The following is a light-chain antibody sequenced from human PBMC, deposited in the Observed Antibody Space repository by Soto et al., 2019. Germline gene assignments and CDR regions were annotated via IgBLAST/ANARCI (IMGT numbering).Light chain of an antibody. CDR3: QQYGSSPWT. CDR1: QSGSDSY. V-gene: IGKV3-20*01. CDR2: GAS. J-gene: IGKJ1*01. Sequence: EIVLTQSPGTLSLSPGERATLSCRASQSGSDSYLAWYQQKPGQAPRLLIYGASSRATGIPDRFTGSGSETDFTLTISRLEPEDFAVYYCQQYGSSPWTFGQGTKVEIK.